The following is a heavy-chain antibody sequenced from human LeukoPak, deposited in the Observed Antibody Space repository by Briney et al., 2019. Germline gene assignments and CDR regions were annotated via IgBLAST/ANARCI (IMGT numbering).Heavy chain of an antibody. D-gene: IGHD2-2*01. CDR1: GYSFTSYW. CDR3: ARHMVPKLGYCSSTSWPVFYHGMDV. Sequence: GESLKISCQGSGYSFTSYWISWVRQMPGKGLEWMGRIDPSDSYTNYSPSFQGHVTISADKSISTAYLQWSSLKASDTAMYYCARHMVPKLGYCSSTSWPVFYHGMDVWGKGTTVTVSS. V-gene: IGHV5-10-1*01. J-gene: IGHJ6*04. CDR2: IDPSDSYT.